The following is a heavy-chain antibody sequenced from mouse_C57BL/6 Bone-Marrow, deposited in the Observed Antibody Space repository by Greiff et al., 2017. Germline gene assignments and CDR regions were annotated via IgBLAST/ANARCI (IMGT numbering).Heavy chain of an antibody. V-gene: IGHV1-64*01. CDR1: GYTFTSYW. J-gene: IGHJ2*01. CDR3: ARNRATVVFDY. CDR2: IHPNSGST. Sequence: QVQLQQSGAELVRPGTSVKMSCKASGYTFTSYWMHWVKQRPGQGLEWIGMIHPNSGSTNYNEKFKSKATLTVDKSSSTAYMQLSSLTSEDSAVYYCARNRATVVFDYWGKGTTLTVSS. D-gene: IGHD1-1*01.